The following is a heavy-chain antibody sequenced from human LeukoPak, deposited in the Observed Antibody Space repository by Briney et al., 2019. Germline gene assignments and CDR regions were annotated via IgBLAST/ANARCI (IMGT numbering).Heavy chain of an antibody. CDR1: GYTFTGYY. D-gene: IGHD6-13*01. CDR2: IKPNSGGT. J-gene: IGHJ5*02. CDR3: AREYPGIAAAGISYNWFDP. V-gene: IGHV1-2*02. Sequence: ASVKVSCKAAGYTFTGYYMHWVREAPGQGLEWMGWIKPNSGGTNYAQKFQGRVTMTRDTSISTAYMELSRLRSDDTAVYYCAREYPGIAAAGISYNWFDPWGQGTLVTVSS.